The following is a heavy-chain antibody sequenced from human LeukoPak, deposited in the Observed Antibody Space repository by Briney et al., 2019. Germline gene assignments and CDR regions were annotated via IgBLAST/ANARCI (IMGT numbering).Heavy chain of an antibody. Sequence: GRSLRLSCAASGFTFSTYAMHWVRQAPGKGLEWVAVISYDGSNKYYADSVKGRFTISRDNSKNTLYLQMNSLRAEDTAVYYCARDKSSSFYYFDYWGQGTLVTVSS. CDR2: ISYDGSNK. CDR1: GFTFSTYA. V-gene: IGHV3-30-3*01. J-gene: IGHJ4*02. CDR3: ARDKSSSFYYFDY. D-gene: IGHD6-13*01.